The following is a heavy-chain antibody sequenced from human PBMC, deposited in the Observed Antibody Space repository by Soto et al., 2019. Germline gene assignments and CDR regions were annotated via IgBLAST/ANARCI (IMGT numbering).Heavy chain of an antibody. D-gene: IGHD3-10*01. CDR3: ARDGVLWFGELKPYGRDV. V-gene: IGHV3-48*02. J-gene: IGHJ6*02. CDR1: GFTFSSYS. CDR2: ISSSSSTI. Sequence: GGSLRLSCAASGFTFSSYSMNWVRQAPGKGLEWVSYISSSSSTIYYADPVKGRFTISRDNAKNSLYLQMNSLRDEDTAVYYCARDGVLWFGELKPYGRDVWGQGTTVTVSS.